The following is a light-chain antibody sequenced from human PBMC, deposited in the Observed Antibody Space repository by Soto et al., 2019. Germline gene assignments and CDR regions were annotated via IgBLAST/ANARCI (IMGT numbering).Light chain of an antibody. CDR3: CSSAGSYSVV. CDR2: DVS. J-gene: IGLJ2*01. Sequence: QSALTQPRSVSGSPGQSVTISCTGTSSDVGDYNYVSWYQQHPVKGPKVMIYDVSKRPSGVPDRFSGYKSGNTASLTISGLQAEDEADYYCCSSAGSYSVVFGGGTKVTVL. V-gene: IGLV2-11*01. CDR1: SSDVGDYNY.